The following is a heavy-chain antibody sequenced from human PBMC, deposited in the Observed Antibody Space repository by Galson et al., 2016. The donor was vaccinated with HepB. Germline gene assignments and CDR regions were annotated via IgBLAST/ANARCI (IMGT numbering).Heavy chain of an antibody. J-gene: IGHJ3*02. Sequence: SETLSLTCSVSGGSIGSRIYYWAWIRQPPGKGLEWVGSIYYTGSTYSNPSLKRRVTISVDRSKNQVSLKLSSVSAADTAMYYCARNPSTDPFDIWGQGTMVTVSS. CDR1: GGSIGSRIYY. CDR2: IYYTGST. CDR3: ARNPSTDPFDI. V-gene: IGHV4-39*01.